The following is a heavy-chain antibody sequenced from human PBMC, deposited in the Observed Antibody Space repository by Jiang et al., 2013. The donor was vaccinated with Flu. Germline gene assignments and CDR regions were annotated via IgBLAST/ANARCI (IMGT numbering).Heavy chain of an antibody. D-gene: IGHD3-10*01. Sequence: CGAEVKKPGASVKVSCKASGYTFTSYGISWVRQAPGQGLEWMGWISAYNGNTNYAQKLQGRVTMTTDTSTSTAYMELRSLRSDDTAVYYCARVFELRGRGPGGGSTPWGQGTLVHRLL. CDR2: ISAYNGNT. CDR1: GYTFTSYG. V-gene: IGHV1-18*01. CDR3: ARVFELRGRGPGGGSTP. J-gene: IGHJ5*02.